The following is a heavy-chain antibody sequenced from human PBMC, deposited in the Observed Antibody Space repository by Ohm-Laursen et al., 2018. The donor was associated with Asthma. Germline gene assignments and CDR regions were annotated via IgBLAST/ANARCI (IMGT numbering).Heavy chain of an antibody. J-gene: IGHJ6*02. D-gene: IGHD3-22*01. Sequence: SLRLSCAASGFTFSSFWIHWVRQVPGKGLVWVARIDSEGTVTSYADSVKGRVTVSRDNAKNMVFLQMNTLRVEDTAVYYCTRDGRKTKDFSDSRDGMDVWGQGTTVSVSS. V-gene: IGHV3-74*01. CDR3: TRDGRKTKDFSDSRDGMDV. CDR2: IDSEGTVT. CDR1: GFTFSSFW.